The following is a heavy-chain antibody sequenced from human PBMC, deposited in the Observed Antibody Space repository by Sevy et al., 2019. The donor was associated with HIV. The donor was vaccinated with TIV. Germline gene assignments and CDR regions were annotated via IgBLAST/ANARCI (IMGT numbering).Heavy chain of an antibody. Sequence: GGSLRLSCTASGFTFNTYPFHWVRQAPGKGPEYVSAIGDNGDSTYYADSVKGRFTISRDNSKNTLYLQMGSLRAEDTAGYYCARASQLGSSKFWYDQWGQGTLVTVSS. CDR3: ARASQLGSSKFWYDQ. CDR1: GFTFNTYP. J-gene: IGHJ5*02. CDR2: IGDNGDST. D-gene: IGHD1-1*01. V-gene: IGHV3-64*02.